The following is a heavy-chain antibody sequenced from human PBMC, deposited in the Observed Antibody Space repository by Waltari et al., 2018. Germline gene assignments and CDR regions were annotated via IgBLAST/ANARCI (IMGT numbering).Heavy chain of an antibody. CDR2: SFYTGST. Sequence: QVQLQESGPGLVKPSETLSLICTVSGGSINSFYWSWIRQPPGRGLEWIGYSFYTGSTSYSPSLKSRVTISVDTSKNQFSLKLTSVTAADTAVYYCARDDFSNYGHFDYWGQVTLVTVSS. V-gene: IGHV4-59*01. CDR1: GGSINSFY. J-gene: IGHJ4*02. D-gene: IGHD4-4*01. CDR3: ARDDFSNYGHFDY.